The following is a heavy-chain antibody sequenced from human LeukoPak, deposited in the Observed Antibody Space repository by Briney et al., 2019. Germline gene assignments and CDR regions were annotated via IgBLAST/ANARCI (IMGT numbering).Heavy chain of an antibody. CDR3: ARHRKLARVAGTEGDAFDI. Sequence: VASVKVSCKASGGTFSSYAISWVRQAPGQGLEWMGRIIPILGIANYAQKFQGRVTITADKSTSTAYMELSSLRSEDTAVYYCARHRKLARVAGTEGDAFDIWGQGTMVTVSS. CDR1: GGTFSSYA. D-gene: IGHD6-19*01. J-gene: IGHJ3*02. CDR2: IIPILGIA. V-gene: IGHV1-69*04.